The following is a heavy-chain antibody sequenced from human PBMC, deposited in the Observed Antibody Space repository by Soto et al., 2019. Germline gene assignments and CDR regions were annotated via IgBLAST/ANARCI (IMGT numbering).Heavy chain of an antibody. J-gene: IGHJ4*02. Sequence: SQTLSLTCTVSGGSISSSSYYWGWIRQPPGKGLEWIGSIYYSGSTYYNPSLKSRVTISVDTSKNQFSLKLSSVTAADTAVYYCASKVGVVPAAYRLDYWGQGTLVTVSS. CDR1: GGSISSSSYY. V-gene: IGHV4-39*01. D-gene: IGHD2-2*01. CDR3: ASKVGVVPAAYRLDY. CDR2: IYYSGST.